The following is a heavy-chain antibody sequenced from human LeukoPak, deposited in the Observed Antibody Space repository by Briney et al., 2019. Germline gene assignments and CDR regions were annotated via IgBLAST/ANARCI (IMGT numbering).Heavy chain of an antibody. J-gene: IGHJ6*02. Sequence: GGSLRLSCAASGFTFSSYSMNWVRQAPGKGLEWVSSISSRSSYIYYADSVKGRFTISRDNAKNSLYLQMNSLRAEDTAVYYCARDGRFLEWLSDYYYYGMDVWGQGTTVTVSS. CDR3: ARDGRFLEWLSDYYYYGMDV. D-gene: IGHD3-3*01. V-gene: IGHV3-21*01. CDR2: ISSRSSYI. CDR1: GFTFSSYS.